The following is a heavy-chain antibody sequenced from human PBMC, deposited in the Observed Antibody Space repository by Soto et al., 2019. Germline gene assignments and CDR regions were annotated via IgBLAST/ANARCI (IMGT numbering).Heavy chain of an antibody. CDR1: GGSISSGGYS. V-gene: IGHV4-30-2*01. CDR3: AGGDYNYYYYGMDV. D-gene: IGHD4-17*01. J-gene: IGHJ6*02. Sequence: SETLSLTCAVSGGSISSGGYSWSWIRQPPGKGLEWIGYMYHSGSTYYNPSLKSRVTISVDTSKNQFSLKLSSVTAADTAVYYCAGGDYNYYYYGMDVWGQGTTVTVSS. CDR2: MYHSGST.